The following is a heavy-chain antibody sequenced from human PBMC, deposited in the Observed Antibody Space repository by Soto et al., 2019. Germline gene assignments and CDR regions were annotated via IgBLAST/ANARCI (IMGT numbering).Heavy chain of an antibody. CDR2: IIPIFGTA. D-gene: IGHD3-22*01. CDR1: GGTFSSYA. Sequence: GASVKVSCKASGGTFSSYAISWVRQAPGQGLEWMGGIIPIFGTANYAQKFQGRVTITADESTSTAYMELSSLRSEDTAVYYCARQGPYYYDSRADNYGGQGNPVTVPS. V-gene: IGHV1-69*13. J-gene: IGHJ4*02. CDR3: ARQGPYYYDSRADNY.